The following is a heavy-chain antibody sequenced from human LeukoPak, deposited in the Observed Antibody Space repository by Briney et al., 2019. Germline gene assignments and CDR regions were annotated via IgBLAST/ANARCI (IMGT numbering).Heavy chain of an antibody. CDR3: ATSSSSWYYFDY. CDR1: GFTFSSYG. J-gene: IGHJ4*02. CDR2: IWYDGSNK. V-gene: IGHV3-33*01. Sequence: GGSLRLSRAASGFTFSSYGMHWVRQAPGKGLEWVAVIWYDGSNKYYADSVKGRFTISRDNSKNTLYLQMNSLRAEDTAVYYCATSSSSWYYFDYWGQGTLVTVSS. D-gene: IGHD6-13*01.